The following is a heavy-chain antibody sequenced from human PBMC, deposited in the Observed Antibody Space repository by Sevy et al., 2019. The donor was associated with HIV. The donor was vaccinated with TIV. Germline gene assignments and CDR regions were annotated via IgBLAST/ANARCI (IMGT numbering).Heavy chain of an antibody. D-gene: IGHD3-9*01. CDR1: GFTFTTHG. CDR2: ISYHGRNK. Sequence: GGSLRLSCTASGFTFTTHGMHWVRQAPGKGLEWVAVISYHGRNKFYGSSVEGRFTISRDNSKKTLYLQMNSLTTEDTAVYYCARDFTGYNGMEVWGQGTMVTVSS. J-gene: IGHJ6*02. CDR3: ARDFTGYNGMEV. V-gene: IGHV3-30*03.